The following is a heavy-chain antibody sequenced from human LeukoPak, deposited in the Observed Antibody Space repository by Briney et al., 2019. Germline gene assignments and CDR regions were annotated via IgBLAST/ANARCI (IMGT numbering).Heavy chain of an antibody. V-gene: IGHV3-13*01. D-gene: IGHD3-22*01. CDR1: GFTFISYD. CDR2: IGTSGDT. CDR3: ARADSSGYTKRYYYYGMDV. Sequence: PGGSLPLTFLSSGFTFISYDIHGVGQPTGKGLEGVSAIGTSGDTYYPGSVTGRFTSSRENAKDSLYLQMNSLRAGDTAVYYCARADSSGYTKRYYYYGMDVWGQGTTVTVSS. J-gene: IGHJ6*02.